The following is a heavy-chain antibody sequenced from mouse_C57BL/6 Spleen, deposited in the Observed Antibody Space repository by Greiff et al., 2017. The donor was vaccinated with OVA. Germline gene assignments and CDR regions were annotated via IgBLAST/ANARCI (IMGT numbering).Heavy chain of an antibody. CDR2: IYPGDGDT. CDR3: APRGDYGNFCDY. J-gene: IGHJ2*01. V-gene: IGHV1-82*01. D-gene: IGHD2-1*01. Sequence: VQLQQSGPELVKPGASVKISCKASGYAFSSSWMNWVKQRPGKGLEWIGRIYPGDGDTNYNGKFKGKATLTADKSSSTAYMQLSSLTSEDSAVYFCAPRGDYGNFCDYWGQGTTLTVSS. CDR1: GYAFSSSW.